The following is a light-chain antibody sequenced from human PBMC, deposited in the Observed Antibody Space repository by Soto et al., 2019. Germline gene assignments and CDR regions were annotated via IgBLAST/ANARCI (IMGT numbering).Light chain of an antibody. J-gene: IGKJ4*01. V-gene: IGKV1-5*01. CDR1: QSISSW. Sequence: DIQMTQSPPTLSASVGDRVTITSRASQSISSWLAWYQQKPGKAPKLLIYDASSLESGVPSRFSGSGSGTEFTLTISSLQPADFATYYCQQYNSYPLTFGGGTKVEIK. CDR3: QQYNSYPLT. CDR2: DAS.